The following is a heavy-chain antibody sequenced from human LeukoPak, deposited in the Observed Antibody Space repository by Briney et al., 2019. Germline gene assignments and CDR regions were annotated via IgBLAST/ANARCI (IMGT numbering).Heavy chain of an antibody. CDR2: ISGNGRDT. V-gene: IGHV3-23*01. J-gene: IGHJ4*02. D-gene: IGHD2-2*01. CDR3: ARAAAACSSTSCYGHY. Sequence: PGGSLRLSCAASGFTFSSYGMHWVRQAPGKGLEWVSAISGNGRDTYYTDSVKGRFTISRDNSKNTLYLQMHSLRAEDTAIYYCARAAAACSSTSCYGHYWGQGTLVTVSS. CDR1: GFTFSSYG.